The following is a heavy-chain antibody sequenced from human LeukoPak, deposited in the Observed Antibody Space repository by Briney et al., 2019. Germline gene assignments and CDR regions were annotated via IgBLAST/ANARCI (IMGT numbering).Heavy chain of an antibody. CDR3: ARDDSSARVNY. J-gene: IGHJ4*02. Sequence: GGSLRLSCAASGFTFSNYWMHWVRQAPGKGLVWVSLVNDDGSTTVYADSVKGRFTISRDNAKNTLYLQMNSLRAEDTAVYYCARDDSSARVNYWGQGALVTVSS. V-gene: IGHV3-74*01. CDR2: VNDDGSTT. D-gene: IGHD3-22*01. CDR1: GFTFSNYW.